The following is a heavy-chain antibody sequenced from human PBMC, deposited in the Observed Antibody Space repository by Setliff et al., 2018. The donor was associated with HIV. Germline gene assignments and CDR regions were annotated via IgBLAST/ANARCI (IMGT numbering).Heavy chain of an antibody. CDR3: AREIRAGNYPPYNYYFYMDV. V-gene: IGHV3-21*01. J-gene: IGHJ6*03. Sequence: GGSLRLSCAASGFTFSSYWMYWVRQTPGKGLEWVSSLSGSSSYWKYADSVKGRFTISRDNAKNSLYLQMSSLRAEDTAVYYCAREIRAGNYPPYNYYFYMDVWGKGTTVTVSS. CDR1: GFTFSSYW. CDR2: LSGSSSYW. D-gene: IGHD4-4*01.